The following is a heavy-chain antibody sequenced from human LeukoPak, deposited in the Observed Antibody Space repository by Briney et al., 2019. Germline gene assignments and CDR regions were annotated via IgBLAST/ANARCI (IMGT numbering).Heavy chain of an antibody. J-gene: IGHJ1*01. CDR3: ASPLNMGSGSYSYRLQH. CDR1: GGTFSSYA. D-gene: IGHD3-10*01. V-gene: IGHV1-69*04. CDR2: IIPILGIA. Sequence: ASVKVSCKASGGTFSSYAISWVRQAPGQGLEWMGRIIPILGIANYAQKFQGRVTITADKSTSTAYMELSSLRSEDTAVYYCASPLNMGSGSYSYRLQHWGQGTLVTVSS.